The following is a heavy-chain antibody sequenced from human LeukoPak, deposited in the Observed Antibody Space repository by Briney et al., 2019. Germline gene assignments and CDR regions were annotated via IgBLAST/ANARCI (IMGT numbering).Heavy chain of an antibody. CDR1: GFTFSSYS. J-gene: IGHJ4*02. CDR3: ARDYGIVVVTTGYFDY. V-gene: IGHV3-21*01. D-gene: IGHD3-22*01. Sequence: GGSLRLSCAASGFTFSSYSMNWVRQAPGEGLEWVSSISSSSSYIYYADSVKGRFTISRDNAKNSLYLQMNSLRAEDTAVYYCARDYGIVVVTTGYFDYWGQGTLVTVSS. CDR2: ISSSSSYI.